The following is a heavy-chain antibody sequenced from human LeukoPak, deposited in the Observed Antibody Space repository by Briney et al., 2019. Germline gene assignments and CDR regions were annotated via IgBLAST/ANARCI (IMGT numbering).Heavy chain of an antibody. Sequence: GGSLRLTCAASGFTFSSYAMSWVRQAPGEGLKWVSATSGSGDGTIYADSVKGRFTISRDNSKNTLYLQMNSLRAEDTAIYYCAKLRDFFDSSGQFDYWGQGTLVTVSS. CDR3: AKLRDFFDSSGQFDY. D-gene: IGHD3-22*01. V-gene: IGHV3-23*01. CDR1: GFTFSSYA. J-gene: IGHJ4*02. CDR2: TSGSGDGT.